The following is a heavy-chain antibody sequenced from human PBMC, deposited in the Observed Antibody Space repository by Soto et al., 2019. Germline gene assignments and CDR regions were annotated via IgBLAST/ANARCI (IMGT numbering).Heavy chain of an antibody. Sequence: PGGSLRLSCAASGFTFSNYAMSWVRQAPGKGLERVSSISGSGGGTYYADSVKGRFTISRDNAKNSGYLEMNSLRAEDTVVYYCARALAATGSWGQGTLVTVSS. D-gene: IGHD6-13*01. J-gene: IGHJ4*02. CDR3: ARALAATGS. V-gene: IGHV3-23*01. CDR2: ISGSGGGT. CDR1: GFTFSNYA.